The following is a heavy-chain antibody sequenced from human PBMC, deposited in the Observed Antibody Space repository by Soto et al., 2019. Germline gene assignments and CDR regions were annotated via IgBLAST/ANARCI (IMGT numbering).Heavy chain of an antibody. D-gene: IGHD3-9*01. CDR3: ARGGAHYDILTGYRSNWFDP. CDR1: GGSISSSSYY. V-gene: IGHV4-39*07. J-gene: IGHJ5*02. CDR2: IYYSGST. Sequence: SETLSLTCTVSGGSISSSSYYWGWIRQPPGKGLEWIASIYYSGSTYYNPSLKSRVTISVDTSKNQFSLKLNSVTAADTAVYYCARGGAHYDILTGYRSNWFDPWGQGTLVTV.